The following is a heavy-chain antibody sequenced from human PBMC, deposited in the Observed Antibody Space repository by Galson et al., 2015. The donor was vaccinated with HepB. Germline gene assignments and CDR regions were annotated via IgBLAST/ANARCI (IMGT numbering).Heavy chain of an antibody. J-gene: IGHJ4*02. CDR2: ISYDGSNK. CDR3: ARQGGWRGWSTPYFDY. CDR1: EATFSGYG. D-gene: IGHD6-19*01. V-gene: IGHV3-30*04. Sequence: SLRLSCAASEATFSGYGVHWVRQGPGKGLEWVSVISYDGSNKYYADSVKGRFSISRDTSRNTVYLQMNSLRVEDTAVYFCARQGGWRGWSTPYFDYWGQGTLVTVSS.